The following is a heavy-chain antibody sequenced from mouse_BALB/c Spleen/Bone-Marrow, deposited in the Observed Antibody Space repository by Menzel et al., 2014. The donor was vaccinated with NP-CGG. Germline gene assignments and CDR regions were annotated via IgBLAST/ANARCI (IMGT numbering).Heavy chain of an antibody. CDR1: GFSLTGYG. J-gene: IGHJ4*01. Sequence: QVQLKQSGPGLVAPSQSLSITCTVSGFSLTGYGVNWVRQPPGKGLGWLGMIWGDGSTDYNSALKSRLSISKDNSKSXVFLKMNSLQTDDTARYYCARTLGHYAMDYWGQGTSVTVSS. CDR3: ARTLGHYAMDY. D-gene: IGHD4-1*01. CDR2: IWGDGST. V-gene: IGHV2-6-7*01.